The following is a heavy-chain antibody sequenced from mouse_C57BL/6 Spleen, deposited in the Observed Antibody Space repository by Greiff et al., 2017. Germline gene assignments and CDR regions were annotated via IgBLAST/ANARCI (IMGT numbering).Heavy chain of an antibody. Sequence: QVQLQQPGTELVKPGASVKLSCKASGYTFTSYWMHWVKQRPGQGLEWIGNINPSNGGTNYNETFKSKATLTVDESSRTAYWPLSSLTSEDSAVYYCSAQLALHAMDQWGEVTSVTVSS. CDR1: GYTFTSYW. D-gene: IGHD4-1*02. CDR2: INPSNGGT. CDR3: SAQLALHAMDQ. V-gene: IGHV1-53*01. J-gene: IGHJ4*01.